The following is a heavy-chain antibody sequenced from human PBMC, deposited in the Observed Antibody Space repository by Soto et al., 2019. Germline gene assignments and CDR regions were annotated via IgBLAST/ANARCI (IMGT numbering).Heavy chain of an antibody. V-gene: IGHV1-46*01. Sequence: QVRLVQSGPQVKEPGASVKISCTTFGFSVTTYYMHWVRQAPGQGPVWMGYISGKGDTVYSQKFKDRVIMSTGTIELSNLRAEDTAIYYCARERDFGELSYDVWRQGTVVTVSS. D-gene: IGHD3-10*01. CDR2: ISGKGDT. J-gene: IGHJ4*02. CDR3: ARERDFGELSYDV. CDR1: GFSVTTYY.